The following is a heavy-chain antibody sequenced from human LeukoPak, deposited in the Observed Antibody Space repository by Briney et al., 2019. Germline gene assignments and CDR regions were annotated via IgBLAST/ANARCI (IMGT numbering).Heavy chain of an antibody. V-gene: IGHV3-74*01. Sequence: GGSQRHSCAVSGFTLSNYWIHWVRQAPGKGLLWVSLVSSDGATTTYADSVKGRFTISRDNVKSTVYLQMSSLRAEDTAVYYCARAVGGLLDYWGQGTLVTVSS. J-gene: IGHJ4*02. D-gene: IGHD2-15*01. CDR2: VSSDGATT. CDR1: GFTLSNYW. CDR3: ARAVGGLLDY.